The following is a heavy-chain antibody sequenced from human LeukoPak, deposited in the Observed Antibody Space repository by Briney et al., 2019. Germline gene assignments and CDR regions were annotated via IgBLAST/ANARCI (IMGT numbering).Heavy chain of an antibody. J-gene: IGHJ4*02. V-gene: IGHV3-66*02. CDR3: ARSHSRYYFDY. CDR1: GFTVSSNY. Sequence: PGGSLRLSCAASGFTVSSNYMSWVRKAPGEGLEWVSVIYSGGSTYYADSVKGRFTISRDNSKNTLYLQMNSLRAEDTAVYYCARSHSRYYFDYWGQGTLVTVSS. CDR2: IYSGGST.